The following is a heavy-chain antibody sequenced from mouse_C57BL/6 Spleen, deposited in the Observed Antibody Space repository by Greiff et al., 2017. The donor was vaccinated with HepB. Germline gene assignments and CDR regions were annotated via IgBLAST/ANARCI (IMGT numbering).Heavy chain of an antibody. V-gene: IGHV3-6*01. D-gene: IGHD2-1*01. CDR2: ISYDGSN. CDR1: GYSITSGYY. Sequence: DVQLQESGPGLVKPSQSLSLTCSVTGYSITSGYYWNWIRQFPGNKLEWMGYISYDGSNNYNPSLKNRISITRDTSKNQFFLKLNSVTTEDTATYYCARGDGNYDWYFDVWGTGTTVTVSS. J-gene: IGHJ1*03. CDR3: ARGDGNYDWYFDV.